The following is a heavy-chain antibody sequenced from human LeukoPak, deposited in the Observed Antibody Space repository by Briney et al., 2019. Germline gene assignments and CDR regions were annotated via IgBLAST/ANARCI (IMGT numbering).Heavy chain of an antibody. J-gene: IGHJ4*02. CDR2: IKQDGSEK. CDR1: RFTFSSYW. D-gene: IGHD1-26*01. Sequence: PGGSLRLSCAASRFTFSSYWMSWVRQAPGKGLEWVANIKQDGSEKYYVDSVKGRFTISRDNAKNSLYLQMNSLRAEDTAVYYCARDMYSGSYSFDYWGQGTLVTVSS. V-gene: IGHV3-7*01. CDR3: ARDMYSGSYSFDY.